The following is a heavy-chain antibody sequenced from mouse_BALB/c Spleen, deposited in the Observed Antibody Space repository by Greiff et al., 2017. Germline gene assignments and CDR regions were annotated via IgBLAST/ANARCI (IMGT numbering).Heavy chain of an antibody. V-gene: IGHV5-17*02. J-gene: IGHJ4*01. Sequence: VESGGGLVQPGGSRKLSCAASGFTFSSFGMHWVRQAPEKGLEWVAYISSGSSTIYYADTVKGRFTISRDNPKNTLFLQMTSLRSEDTAMYYCARYGRAMDYWGQGTSVTVSS. CDR2: ISSGSSTI. D-gene: IGHD1-1*02. CDR3: ARYGRAMDY. CDR1: GFTFSSFG.